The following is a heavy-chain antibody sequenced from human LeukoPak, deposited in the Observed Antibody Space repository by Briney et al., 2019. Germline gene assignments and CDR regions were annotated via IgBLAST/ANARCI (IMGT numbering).Heavy chain of an antibody. Sequence: ASVKVSCKASGYTFTSYYMHWVRQAPGQGLEWMGIINPSGGSTSCAQKFQGRVTMTRDTSTSTVYMELSSLRSEDTAVYYCARDGLQWELTDYYYYYYMDVWGKGTTVTVSS. CDR1: GYTFTSYY. J-gene: IGHJ6*03. CDR2: INPSGGST. V-gene: IGHV1-46*01. CDR3: ARDGLQWELTDYYYYYYMDV. D-gene: IGHD1-26*01.